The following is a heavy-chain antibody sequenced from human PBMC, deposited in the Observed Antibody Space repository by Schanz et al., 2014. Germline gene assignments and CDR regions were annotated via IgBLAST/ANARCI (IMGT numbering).Heavy chain of an antibody. V-gene: IGHV1-18*01. Sequence: GPEVKKPGATVKVSCKASGYIFINSGISWVRQAPGQGLEWMGWISVYNHNKEYDQKFQGRVTMTTDTSTSTAYMALTDLRSDDTAMYCRARDHRFVDRDDLYSFDSWGQGTLVTVSS. CDR3: ARDHRFVDRDDLYSFDS. D-gene: IGHD3-3*01. J-gene: IGHJ4*02. CDR1: GYIFINSG. CDR2: ISVYNHNK.